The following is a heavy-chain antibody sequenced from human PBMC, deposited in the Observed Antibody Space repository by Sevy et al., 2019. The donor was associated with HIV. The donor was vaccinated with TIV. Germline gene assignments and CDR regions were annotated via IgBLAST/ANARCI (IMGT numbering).Heavy chain of an antibody. CDR3: ATTKDYYESSGDPFDS. Sequence: ASVKVSCKVSGKTLIELSMHWVRQAPGKGLEWMGSFDPEDGERIYARKFQGRVSMTEDTSTDTAYMELSSLRSEDTAVYYCATTKDYYESSGDPFDSWGQGTLVTVSS. CDR1: GKTLIELS. CDR2: FDPEDGER. J-gene: IGHJ4*02. D-gene: IGHD3-22*01. V-gene: IGHV1-24*01.